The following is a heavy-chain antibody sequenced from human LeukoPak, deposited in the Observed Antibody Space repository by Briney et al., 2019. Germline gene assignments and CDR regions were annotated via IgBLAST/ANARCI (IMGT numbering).Heavy chain of an antibody. J-gene: IGHJ4*02. CDR2: VSGSGGST. Sequence: GGTLRLSCAAYGFTFRSYAMSWVRQAPGKGLEWVSGVSGSGGSTYYADSVKGRFTISRDNSKNTLYLQMNSLRAEYTAQYYCAKDLGATFHDSVFDYWGQGTLVTVSS. V-gene: IGHV3-23*01. CDR3: AKDLGATFHDSVFDY. D-gene: IGHD1-26*01. CDR1: GFTFRSYA.